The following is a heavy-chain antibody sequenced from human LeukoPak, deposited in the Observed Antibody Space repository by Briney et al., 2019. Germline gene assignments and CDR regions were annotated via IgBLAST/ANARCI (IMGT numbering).Heavy chain of an antibody. D-gene: IGHD6-13*01. V-gene: IGHV4-34*01. J-gene: IGHJ4*02. CDR2: INHSGST. Sequence: SETLSLTCAVYGGSFSGYYRSWIRQPPGKGLEWIGEINHSGSTNYNPSLESRLTMSVATSKNQFSLKLTSVTAADTAVYYCARHAQYSSSWYFFDHWGQGTLVTVSS. CDR1: GGSFSGYY. CDR3: ARHAQYSSSWYFFDH.